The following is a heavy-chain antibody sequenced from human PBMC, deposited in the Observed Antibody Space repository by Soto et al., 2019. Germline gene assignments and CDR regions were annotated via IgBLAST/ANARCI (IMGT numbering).Heavy chain of an antibody. J-gene: IGHJ4*02. CDR2: IYYSGST. Sequence: PSETLSLTCTVSGGSISSSSYYWGWIRQPPGKGLEWIGSIYYSGSTYYNPSLESRVTISVDTSKNQFSLKLSSVTAADTAVYYCASTEYGGTYGYWGQGTLVTVSS. V-gene: IGHV4-39*01. CDR1: GGSISSSSYY. CDR3: ASTEYGGTYGY. D-gene: IGHD5-12*01.